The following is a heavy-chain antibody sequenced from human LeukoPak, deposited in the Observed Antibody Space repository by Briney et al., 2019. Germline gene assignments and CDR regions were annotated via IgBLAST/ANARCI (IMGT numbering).Heavy chain of an antibody. Sequence: GGSLRLSCAASGFTFSSYEMNWVRQAPGKGLEWVSGISWNSGSIGYADSVKGRFTISRDNAKNSLYLQMNSLRAEDMALYYCAKDKGDILTGPKGGFDYWGQGTLVTVSS. D-gene: IGHD3-9*01. CDR2: ISWNSGSI. CDR1: GFTFSSYE. CDR3: AKDKGDILTGPKGGFDY. J-gene: IGHJ4*02. V-gene: IGHV3-9*03.